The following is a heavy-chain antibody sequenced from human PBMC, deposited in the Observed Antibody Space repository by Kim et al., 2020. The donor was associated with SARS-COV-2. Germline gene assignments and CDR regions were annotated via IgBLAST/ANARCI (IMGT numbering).Heavy chain of an antibody. V-gene: IGHV1-3*01. CDR2: NT. D-gene: IGHD6-19*01. J-gene: IGHJ4*02. CDR3: AREAVAGSFDH. Sequence: NTRYSQKFQDRVSITRDTSAKTAYLELSGLRSEDTAVYYCAREAVAGSFDHWGQGTLVTVSS.